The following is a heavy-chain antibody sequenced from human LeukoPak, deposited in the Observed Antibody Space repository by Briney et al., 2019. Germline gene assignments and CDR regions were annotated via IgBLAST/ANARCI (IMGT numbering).Heavy chain of an antibody. CDR1: GGSISSNSYY. V-gene: IGHV4-30-4*08. Sequence: SETLSLTCTVSGGSISSNSYYWSWIRQPPGKGLEWIGYIYYSGSTYYNPSLKSRVTISVDTSKNQFSLKLTSVTAADTAVYYCARDSSGSITKGYLYYYMDVWGKGTTVTVSS. CDR3: ARDSSGSITKGYLYYYMDV. D-gene: IGHD3-22*01. CDR2: IYYSGST. J-gene: IGHJ6*03.